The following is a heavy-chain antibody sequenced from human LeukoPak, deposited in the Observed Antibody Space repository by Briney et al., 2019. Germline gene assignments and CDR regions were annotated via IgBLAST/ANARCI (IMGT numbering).Heavy chain of an antibody. D-gene: IGHD6-13*01. CDR1: GFTFNTYA. J-gene: IGHJ3*02. Sequence: GGSPRLSCAASGFTFNTYAMSWVRQAPGKGLEWVSAISGGGGASYYADSVEGRFTISRDNSKNTLYLQMNSLRAEDTAIYYCAKDGSSGIAATADAFDIWGQGTMVTVSS. CDR3: AKDGSSGIAATADAFDI. CDR2: ISGGGGAS. V-gene: IGHV3-23*01.